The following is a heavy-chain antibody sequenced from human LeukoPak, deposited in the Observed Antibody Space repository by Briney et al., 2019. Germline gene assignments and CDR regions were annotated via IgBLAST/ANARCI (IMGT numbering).Heavy chain of an antibody. CDR2: ISPIFGAA. V-gene: IGHV1-69*13. CDR1: GGTFSSYA. J-gene: IGHJ6*02. Sequence: ASVKVSCKASGGTFSSYAISWVRQAPGQGLEWMGGISPIFGAANYAQKFQGRVTITADESTSTAYMELSSLRSEDTAVCYCARWIVVVPAARRGGYYYYGMDVWGQGTTVTVSS. D-gene: IGHD2-2*01. CDR3: ARWIVVVPAARRGGYYYYGMDV.